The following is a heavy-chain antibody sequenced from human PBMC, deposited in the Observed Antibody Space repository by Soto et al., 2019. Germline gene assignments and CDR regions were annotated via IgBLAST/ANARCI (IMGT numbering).Heavy chain of an antibody. V-gene: IGHV1-18*01. D-gene: IGHD4-17*01. Sequence: QVQLVQSGAEVKKPGASVKVSCNASGYTFTSYGISWVRQAAGQGLEWMGWISAYNGNTNYQQKLEGRVNMTTDTSTSTAYMALRSLRSDDTAVYYCARDLHGDTYYWGQGTLVTVSS. CDR3: ARDLHGDTYY. J-gene: IGHJ4*02. CDR2: ISAYNGNT. CDR1: GYTFTSYG.